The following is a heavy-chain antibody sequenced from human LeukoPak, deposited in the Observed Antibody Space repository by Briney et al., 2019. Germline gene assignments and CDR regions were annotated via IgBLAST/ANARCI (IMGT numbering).Heavy chain of an antibody. Sequence: SETLSLTCAVSGVSLRGYYWSWVRQSPEKGLEWIGEISHEGESIYNPSLKSRVTLSVDMSKNQFSLKLRSVTAADTAVYYCARGRNYVSDYYFDVWGKGTTVSVSS. CDR3: ARGRNYVSDYYFDV. CDR2: ISHEGES. V-gene: IGHV4-34*01. J-gene: IGHJ6*03. CDR1: GVSLRGYY. D-gene: IGHD1-7*01.